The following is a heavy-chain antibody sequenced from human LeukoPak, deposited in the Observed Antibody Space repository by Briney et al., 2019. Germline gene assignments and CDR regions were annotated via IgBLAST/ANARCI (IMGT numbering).Heavy chain of an antibody. J-gene: IGHJ4*02. V-gene: IGHV5-51*01. Sequence: GESLKISCKGSGYSFTSYWIGWVRQMPGKGLEWMGIIFPADSDTRYSPSFQGQVTISADKSISTAYLQWSSLKASDTAMYYCARRYCSGGSCYAFGYWGQGTLVTVSS. CDR2: IFPADSDT. CDR3: ARRYCSGGSCYAFGY. D-gene: IGHD2-15*01. CDR1: GYSFTSYW.